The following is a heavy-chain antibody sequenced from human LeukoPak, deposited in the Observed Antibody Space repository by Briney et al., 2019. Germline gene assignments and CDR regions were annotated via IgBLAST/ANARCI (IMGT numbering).Heavy chain of an antibody. J-gene: IGHJ4*02. D-gene: IGHD5-12*01. CDR2: IKQDGSEK. Sequence: GGSLRLSCAASGFTFSSYWMSWVRQAPGKGLEWVANIKQDGSEKNYVDSVKGRLTISRDNAKNSLELQMNSLRDEDTAVYYCARAGGYASSWAYWGQGTLVTVSS. V-gene: IGHV3-7*01. CDR3: ARAGGYASSWAY. CDR1: GFTFSSYW.